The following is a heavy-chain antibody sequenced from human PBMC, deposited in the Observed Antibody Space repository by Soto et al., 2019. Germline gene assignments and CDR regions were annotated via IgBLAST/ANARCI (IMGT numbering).Heavy chain of an antibody. D-gene: IGHD1-26*01. V-gene: IGHV3-21*02. CDR3: AREDGIVGATSAFDY. CDR2: INGRSNYI. Sequence: EVQLVESGGGLVKPGGSLRLSCAASGFTFSTYSMNWVRQAPGKGLEWVSSINGRSNYIYYADSVKGRFTISRDNAKNSLYLQMNSLRAEDTAVYYCAREDGIVGATSAFDYCGQGTLVTVSS. CDR1: GFTFSTYS. J-gene: IGHJ4*02.